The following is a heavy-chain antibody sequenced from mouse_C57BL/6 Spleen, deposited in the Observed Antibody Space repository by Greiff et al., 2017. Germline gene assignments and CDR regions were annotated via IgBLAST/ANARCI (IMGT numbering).Heavy chain of an antibody. CDR2: ISSGSSTI. CDR1: GFTFSDYG. D-gene: IGHD1-1*01. Sequence: EVKVVESGGGLVKPGGSLKLSCAASGFTFSDYGMHWVRQAPEKGLEWVAYISSGSSTIYYADTVKGRFTISRDNAKNTLFLQMTSLRSEDTAMYYCARPLYYGSSYVGFAYWGQGTLVTVSA. J-gene: IGHJ3*01. V-gene: IGHV5-17*01. CDR3: ARPLYYGSSYVGFAY.